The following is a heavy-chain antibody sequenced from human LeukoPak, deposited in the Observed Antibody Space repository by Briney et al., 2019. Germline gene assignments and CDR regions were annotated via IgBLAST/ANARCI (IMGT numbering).Heavy chain of an antibody. CDR1: GFTFSSYA. Sequence: QSGGSLRLSCSASGFTFSSYAMHWVRQAPGKGLGYVSAISSNGGSTYYADSVKGGFTISRDNSKNTLYLQMSSLGAEDTAVYYCVKDQGGSGWYYFDYWGQGTLVTVSS. V-gene: IGHV3-64D*06. CDR2: ISSNGGST. CDR3: VKDQGGSGWYYFDY. D-gene: IGHD6-19*01. J-gene: IGHJ4*02.